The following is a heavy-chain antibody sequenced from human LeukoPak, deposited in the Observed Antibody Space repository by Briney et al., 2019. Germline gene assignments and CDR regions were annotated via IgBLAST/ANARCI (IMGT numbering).Heavy chain of an antibody. J-gene: IGHJ4*02. CDR3: AREMVTVVGTAFDY. Sequence: SETLSLTCTVSGGSISSSSYYWGWIRQPPGKGLEWIGYIYYSGSTNYNPSLKSRVTISVDASKNQFSLKLSSVTAADTAVYYCAREMVTVVGTAFDYWGQGTLVTVSP. V-gene: IGHV4-61*01. D-gene: IGHD6-19*01. CDR2: IYYSGST. CDR1: GGSISSSSYY.